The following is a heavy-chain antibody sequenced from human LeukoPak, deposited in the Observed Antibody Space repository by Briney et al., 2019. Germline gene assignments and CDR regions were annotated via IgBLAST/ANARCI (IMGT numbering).Heavy chain of an antibody. D-gene: IGHD3-3*01. V-gene: IGHV5-51*01. CDR3: ARHPGIFGVVSLRFDP. CDR1: GYTFTNYW. CDR2: IYLGDSDT. J-gene: IGHJ5*02. Sequence: GESLKISCKGSGYTFTNYWIGWVRQLPGKGLEYMGIIYLGDSDTRYSPSFQGQVTISADKSISTAYLQWSSLKASDTATYYCARHPGIFGVVSLRFDPWGQGTLVTVSS.